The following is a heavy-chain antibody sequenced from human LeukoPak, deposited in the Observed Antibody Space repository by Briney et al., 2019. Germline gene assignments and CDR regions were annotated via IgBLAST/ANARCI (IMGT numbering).Heavy chain of an antibody. Sequence: SETLSLTCSVSGDSITNGYWCWIRQSPEKGLEWLGCFYHNEKTAYNPSLKSRVTLSVDRSNNQFFLRLTSVTAADTAVYYCARDFGETSLPNWFDPWGQGTLVIVTS. J-gene: IGHJ5*02. CDR3: ARDFGETSLPNWFDP. CDR2: FYHNEKT. CDR1: GDSITNGY. V-gene: IGHV4-59*01. D-gene: IGHD3-16*01.